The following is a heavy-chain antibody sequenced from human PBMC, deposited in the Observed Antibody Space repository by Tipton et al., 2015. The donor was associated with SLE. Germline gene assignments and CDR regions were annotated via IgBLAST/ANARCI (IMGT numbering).Heavy chain of an antibody. J-gene: IGHJ3*02. D-gene: IGHD5-24*01. V-gene: IGHV4-39*07. Sequence: TLSLTCTVSGGSISSGSYYWSWIRQPPGKGLEWIGEINHSGSTNYNPSLKSRVTISVDTSKNQFSLKLSSVTAADTAVYYCARAEDGHAFDIWGQGTMVTVSS. CDR1: GGSISSGSYY. CDR3: ARAEDGHAFDI. CDR2: INHSGST.